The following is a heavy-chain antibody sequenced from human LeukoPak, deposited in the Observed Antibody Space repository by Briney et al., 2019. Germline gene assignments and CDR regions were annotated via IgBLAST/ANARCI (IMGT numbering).Heavy chain of an antibody. D-gene: IGHD2-2*01. Sequence: PSETLSLTCTVSGGSISSSSYYWGWIRQPPGKGLEWIGSIYYSGSTYYNPSLKSRVTISVDTSKNQFSLKLSSVTAADTAVYYCARGPPAYCSSTSCLNQYFQHWGQGTLVTVSS. CDR1: GGSISSSSYY. CDR2: IYYSGST. J-gene: IGHJ1*01. CDR3: ARGPPAYCSSTSCLNQYFQH. V-gene: IGHV4-39*07.